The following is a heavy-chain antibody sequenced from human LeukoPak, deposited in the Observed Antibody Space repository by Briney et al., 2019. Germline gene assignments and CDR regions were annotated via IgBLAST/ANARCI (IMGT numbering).Heavy chain of an antibody. Sequence: TGGSLRLSCAASGFTFSDYYMSWIRQAPGKGLEWVSYISSSSSTIYYADSVKGRFTISRDNAKNSLYLQMNSLRAEGTALYYCARIRYCTNGVCYREYYFDYWGQGTLVTVSS. D-gene: IGHD2-8*01. J-gene: IGHJ4*02. CDR2: ISSSSSTI. CDR1: GFTFSDYY. CDR3: ARIRYCTNGVCYREYYFDY. V-gene: IGHV3-11*04.